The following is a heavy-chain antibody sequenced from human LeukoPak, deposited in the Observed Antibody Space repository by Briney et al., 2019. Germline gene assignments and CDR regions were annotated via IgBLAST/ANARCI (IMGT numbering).Heavy chain of an antibody. J-gene: IGHJ4*02. CDR3: AREGVPKYYFDY. Sequence: SETLSLTCTVSGGSMSSYYWSWIRQPPGKGLEWIGYIYYSGSTDYNPSLKSRVTISVDTSKNQFSLKLSSVTAADTAVYYCAREGVPKYYFDYWGQGTLVTVSS. D-gene: IGHD1-1*01. CDR1: GGSMSSYY. V-gene: IGHV4-59*01. CDR2: IYYSGST.